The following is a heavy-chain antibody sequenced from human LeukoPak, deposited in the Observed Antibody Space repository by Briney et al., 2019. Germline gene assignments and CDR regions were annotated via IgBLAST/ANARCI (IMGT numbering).Heavy chain of an antibody. Sequence: SETLSLTCAVSGYSISSGYYWGWIRQPPGKGLEWIGSIYHSGSTYYNPSLKSRVTISVDTSKNQFSLKLSSVTAADTAVYYCARQVVVACHGYWGQGILVTVSS. V-gene: IGHV4-38-2*01. CDR3: ARQVVVACHGY. J-gene: IGHJ4*02. D-gene: IGHD2-15*01. CDR2: IYHSGST. CDR1: GYSISSGYY.